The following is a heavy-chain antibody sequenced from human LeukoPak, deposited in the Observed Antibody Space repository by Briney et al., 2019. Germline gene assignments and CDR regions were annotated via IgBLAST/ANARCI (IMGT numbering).Heavy chain of an antibody. CDR1: GGSFSGYY. J-gene: IGHJ4*02. CDR2: IYYSGST. D-gene: IGHD3-3*01. CDR3: ASSQDGIFGVVTQYDY. V-gene: IGHV4-59*01. Sequence: SETLSLTCAVYGGSFSGYYWSWIRQPPGKGLEWIGYIYYSGSTNYNPSLKSRVTISVDTSKNQFSLKLSSVTAADTAVYYCASSQDGIFGVVTQYDYWGQGTLVTVSS.